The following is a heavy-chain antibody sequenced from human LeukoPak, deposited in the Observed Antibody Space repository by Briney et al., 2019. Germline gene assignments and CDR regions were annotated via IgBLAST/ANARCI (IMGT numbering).Heavy chain of an antibody. D-gene: IGHD3-10*01. CDR2: IYYSGST. J-gene: IGHJ3*02. CDR3: ARGVGVYYGSAFDI. CDR1: GGSISSGDYC. Sequence: PSETLSLTCTVSGGSISSGDYCWTWIRQPPGRGLEWIGYIYYSGSTNYNPSLKGRVTISVDTSKNHFSLKLSSVTAADTAVYYCARGVGVYYGSAFDIWGQGTMVTVSS. V-gene: IGHV4-30-4*01.